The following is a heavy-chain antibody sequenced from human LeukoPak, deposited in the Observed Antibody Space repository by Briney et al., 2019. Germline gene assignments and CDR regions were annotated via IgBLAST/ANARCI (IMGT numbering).Heavy chain of an antibody. CDR2: TYYRSKWYN. V-gene: IGHV6-1*01. CDR1: GDSVSSNSAD. Sequence: SQTLSLTCAISGDSVSSNSADWNWIRQSPSRGLEWPGRTYYRSKWYNDYAVSVKSRITINPDTSKNQFSQQLNSVTPEDTAVYYCARDSGLYSSSWFDYWGQGTLVTVSS. CDR3: ARDSGLYSSSWFDY. J-gene: IGHJ4*02. D-gene: IGHD6-13*01.